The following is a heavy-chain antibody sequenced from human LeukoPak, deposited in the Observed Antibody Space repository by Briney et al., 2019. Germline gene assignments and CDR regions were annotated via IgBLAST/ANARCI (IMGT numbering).Heavy chain of an antibody. CDR2: IQYSGST. CDR3: ARSIYTTSSHPYFFDY. V-gene: IGHV4-59*01. Sequence: SETLSLTCTVSDGFISSYYWSWIRQPPGKGLEWIGYIQYSGSTNYNPSLKSRVTISVDTSKNQFSLKLTSVTAADTAVYYCARSIYTTSSHPYFFDYWGQGTLVTVSS. CDR1: DGFISSYY. D-gene: IGHD6-6*01. J-gene: IGHJ4*02.